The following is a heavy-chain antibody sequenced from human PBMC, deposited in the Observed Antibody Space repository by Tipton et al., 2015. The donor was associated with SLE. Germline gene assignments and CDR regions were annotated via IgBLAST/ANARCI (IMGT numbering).Heavy chain of an antibody. CDR1: GFTVSDYW. Sequence: SLRLSCVASGFTVSDYWMKWVRQAPGKGLEWVANIKGDGSKRYYVASVKGRFTISRDTSKNTLYLQMNSLRAEDAAIYYCAKDRDFVVAHFDFWGQGTLVTVSS. D-gene: IGHD2-15*01. CDR3: AKDRDFVVAHFDF. CDR2: IKGDGSKR. J-gene: IGHJ4*02. V-gene: IGHV3-7*03.